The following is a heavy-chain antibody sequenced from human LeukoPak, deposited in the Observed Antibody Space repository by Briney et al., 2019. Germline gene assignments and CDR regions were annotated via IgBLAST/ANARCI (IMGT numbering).Heavy chain of an antibody. CDR2: IYYSGNT. D-gene: IGHD6-6*01. CDR1: GGSISSNSYY. CDR3: ARHGRIAAADDY. V-gene: IGHV4-39*01. Sequence: SEPLSLTCTVSGGSISSNSYYWAWIRQSPGKGLEWIGNIYYSGNTYYSPSLKSRVTISVDTSKNQFSLKLSSVTAADTAVYYCARHGRIAAADDYWGQGTLVTVSS. J-gene: IGHJ4*02.